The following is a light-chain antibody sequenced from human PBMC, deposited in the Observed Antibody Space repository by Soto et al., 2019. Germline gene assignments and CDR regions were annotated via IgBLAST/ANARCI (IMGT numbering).Light chain of an antibody. CDR1: SSDVGGYNY. CDR3: SSYAGSNNFEV. J-gene: IGLJ1*01. V-gene: IGLV2-8*01. CDR2: EVS. Sequence: QSVLTQPPSASGSPGQSVTISCTGTSSDVGGYNYVSWYQQHPGKAPKLMIYEVSKRPSGVPDRFSGSKSGNMASLTVSGLQAEDEADYYCSSYAGSNNFEVFGTGTKLTVL.